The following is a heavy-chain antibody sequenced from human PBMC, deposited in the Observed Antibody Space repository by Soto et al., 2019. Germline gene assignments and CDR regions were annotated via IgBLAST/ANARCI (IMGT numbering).Heavy chain of an antibody. J-gene: IGHJ6*03. Sequence: SETLSLTCTVSGGSISSYYWSWIRQPPGKGLEWIGYIYYSGSTNYNPSLKSRVTISVDTSKNQFSLKLSSVTAADTAVYYCARHRLPDYSKYDRYFMDVWGKGNTVTVSS. D-gene: IGHD4-4*01. V-gene: IGHV4-59*08. CDR2: IYYSGST. CDR3: ARHRLPDYSKYDRYFMDV. CDR1: GGSISSYY.